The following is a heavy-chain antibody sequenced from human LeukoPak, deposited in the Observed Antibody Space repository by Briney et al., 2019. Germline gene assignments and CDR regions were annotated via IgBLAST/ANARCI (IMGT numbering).Heavy chain of an antibody. CDR1: GFTFSRFW. J-gene: IGHJ4*02. D-gene: IGHD6-13*01. V-gene: IGHV3-7*04. CDR3: ARDNSAEKGQQLAN. Sequence: PGGSLRLSCAASGFTFSRFWMTWVRQAPGKGLEYVANINGDGREKYYVDSVKGRFTISRDNVRNSLFLQMSNLRVEDTAVYYCARDNSAEKGQQLANWGQGTRVTVST. CDR2: INGDGREK.